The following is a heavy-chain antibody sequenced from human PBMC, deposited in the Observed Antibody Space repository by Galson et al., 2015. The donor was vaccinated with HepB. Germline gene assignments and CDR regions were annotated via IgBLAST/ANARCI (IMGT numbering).Heavy chain of an antibody. CDR1: GFTFSSYG. J-gene: IGHJ4*02. Sequence: SLRLSCAASGFTFSSYGMHWVRQAPGKGLEWVAVIWYDGSNKYYADSVKGRFTISRDNSKNTLYLQMNSLRAEDTAVYYCAKTPGIAVAGDLRFDYWGQGTLVTVSS. D-gene: IGHD6-19*01. CDR3: AKTPGIAVAGDLRFDY. V-gene: IGHV3-33*08. CDR2: IWYDGSNK.